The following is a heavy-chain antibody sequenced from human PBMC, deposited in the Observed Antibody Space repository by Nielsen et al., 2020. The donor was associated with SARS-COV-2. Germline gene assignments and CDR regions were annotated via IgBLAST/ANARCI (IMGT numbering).Heavy chain of an antibody. CDR2: ISSSSSYI. D-gene: IGHD6-13*01. V-gene: IGHV3-21*01. CDR3: ARDGNRGSSWWPSFDP. J-gene: IGHJ5*02. Sequence: GESLKISCAASGSTFSSYSMNWVRQAPGKGLEWVSSISSSSSYIYYADSVKGRFTISRDNAKNSLYLQMNSLRAEDTAVYYCARDGNRGSSWWPSFDPWGQGTLVTVSS. CDR1: GSTFSSYS.